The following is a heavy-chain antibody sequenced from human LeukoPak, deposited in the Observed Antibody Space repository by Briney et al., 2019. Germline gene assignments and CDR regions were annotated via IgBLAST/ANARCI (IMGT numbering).Heavy chain of an antibody. CDR3: ASGYSRSSNDY. CDR2: ISSSRNDI. J-gene: IGHJ4*02. V-gene: IGHV3-21*01. D-gene: IGHD6-6*01. Sequence: GGSLRLSCAASGFTFSSYSFYWVRQAPGKGLEWVSSISSSRNDIYYADSVKGRFTISRDNAKSSLYLQMNSLRAEDTAVYYCASGYSRSSNDYWGQGTLVTVSS. CDR1: GFTFSSYS.